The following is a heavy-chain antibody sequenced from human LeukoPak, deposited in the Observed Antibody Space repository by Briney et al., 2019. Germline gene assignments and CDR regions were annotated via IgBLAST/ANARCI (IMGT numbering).Heavy chain of an antibody. D-gene: IGHD3-22*01. CDR1: GYTFTSYY. V-gene: IGHV1-69*02. CDR3: ARGSGYYDAFDI. Sequence: ASVKVSCKASGYTFTSYYMHWVRQAPGQGLEWMGRIIPIFGIANYAQKFQGRVTITADKSTSTAYMELSSLRSEDTAVYYCARGSGYYDAFDIWGQGTMVTVSS. CDR2: IIPIFGIA. J-gene: IGHJ3*02.